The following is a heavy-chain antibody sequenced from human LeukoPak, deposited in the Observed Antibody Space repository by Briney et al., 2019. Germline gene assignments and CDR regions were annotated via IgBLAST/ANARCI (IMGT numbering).Heavy chain of an antibody. J-gene: IGHJ4*02. D-gene: IGHD1-26*01. CDR1: GFTFSSYS. V-gene: IGHV3-48*01. CDR2: ISSSSSTI. Sequence: GGSLRLSCAASGFTFSSYSMNWVRQAPGKGLEWVSYISSSSSTIYYADSVKGRFTISRDNAKNSLYLQMNSLRAEDTAVYYCARLSWTSGSYFVDYWGQGTLVTVSS. CDR3: ARLSWTSGSYFVDY.